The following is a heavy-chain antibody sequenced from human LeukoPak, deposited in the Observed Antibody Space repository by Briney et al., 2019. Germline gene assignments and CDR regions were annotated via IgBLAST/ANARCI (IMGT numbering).Heavy chain of an antibody. D-gene: IGHD1-26*01. V-gene: IGHV4-61*01. CDR3: ARDSRVGATANYYYYYMDV. CDR2: IYYSGST. J-gene: IGHJ6*03. Sequence: SETLSLTCAVSGYSISSGYYWGWIRQPPGKGLEWIGYIYYSGSTNYNPSLKSRVTISVDTSKNQFSLKLSSVTAADTAVYYCARDSRVGATANYYYYYMDVWGKGTTVTVSS. CDR1: GYSISSGYY.